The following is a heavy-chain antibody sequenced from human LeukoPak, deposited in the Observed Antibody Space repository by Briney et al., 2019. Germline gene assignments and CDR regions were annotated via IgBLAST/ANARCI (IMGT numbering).Heavy chain of an antibody. CDR2: INHSGST. D-gene: IGHD5-18*01. CDR1: GGSFSGYY. V-gene: IGHV4-34*01. CDR3: ARVDRRGYSYVFDP. J-gene: IGHJ5*02. Sequence: KTSETLSLTCAVYGGSFSGYYWSWIRQPPGKGLEWIGEINHSGSTDYNPSLKSRVTISVDTSKNQFSLKLSSVTAADTAVYYCARVDRRGYSYVFDPWGQGTLVTVSS.